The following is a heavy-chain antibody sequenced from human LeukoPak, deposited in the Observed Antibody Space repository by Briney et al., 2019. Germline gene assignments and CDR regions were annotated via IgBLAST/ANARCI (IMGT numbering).Heavy chain of an antibody. V-gene: IGHV1-69*13. CDR1: GGIFSRYA. CDR2: LVPMFGTP. Sequence: ASVKVSCKASGGIFSRYAISWVRQAPGQGLEWMGGLVPMFGTPNQAQKFQGRVTITADESTGTAYMELSSLRSEDTAVYYCARGGETAAGYDYFDYWGQGTLVTVSS. D-gene: IGHD6-13*01. CDR3: ARGGETAAGYDYFDY. J-gene: IGHJ4*02.